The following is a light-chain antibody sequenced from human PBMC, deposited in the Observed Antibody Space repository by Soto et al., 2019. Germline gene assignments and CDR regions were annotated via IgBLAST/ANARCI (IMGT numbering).Light chain of an antibody. J-gene: IGLJ2*01. Sequence: QSVLTQPPSVSGAPGQRVTISCTGSSSNIGAGYDVHWYQQLPGTAPKLLSYGNSNRPSGVPDRFSGSKSGTSASLAITGLQADDEVYYCCSSDYSSLCGVVFGGGAKLTVL. V-gene: IGLV1-40*01. CDR3: SSDYSSLCGVV. CDR1: SSNIGAGYD. CDR2: GNS.